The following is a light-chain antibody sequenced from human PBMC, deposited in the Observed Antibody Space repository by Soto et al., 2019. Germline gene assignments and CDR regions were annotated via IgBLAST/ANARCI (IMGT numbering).Light chain of an antibody. J-gene: IGKJ1*01. V-gene: IGKV1-5*03. CDR1: QSISTW. Sequence: DIQMTQSPSTLSASVGDRVTITCRASQSISTWLAWYQQKPGKAPKLLIYTASNLERGVTSRFSGSGSGTEFTLTISRLQPDDFATYYCQQHNSYPRTFGQGTKVEIK. CDR3: QQHNSYPRT. CDR2: TAS.